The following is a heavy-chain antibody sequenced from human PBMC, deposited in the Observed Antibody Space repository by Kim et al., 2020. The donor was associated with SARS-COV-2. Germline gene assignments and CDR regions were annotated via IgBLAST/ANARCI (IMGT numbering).Heavy chain of an antibody. CDR3: ARHGFGLGYYGMDV. J-gene: IGHJ6*02. V-gene: IGHV5-51*01. D-gene: IGHD3-10*01. Sequence: YSPPFQGQVTISADKSISTAYLQWSSLKASDTAMYYCARHGFGLGYYGMDVWGQGTTVTVSS.